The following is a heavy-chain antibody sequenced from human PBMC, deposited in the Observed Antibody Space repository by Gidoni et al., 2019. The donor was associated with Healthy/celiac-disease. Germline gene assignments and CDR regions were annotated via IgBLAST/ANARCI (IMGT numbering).Heavy chain of an antibody. CDR1: GFTFSGSA. CDR2: IRSKANSYAT. D-gene: IGHD6-13*01. J-gene: IGHJ4*02. CDR3: TRHVGQQQDY. V-gene: IGHV3-73*01. Sequence: EVQLVESGGGLVQPGGSLKLSCAASGFTFSGSAMHWVRQASGKGLEWVGRIRSKANSYATAYAASVKGRFTISRDDSKNTAYLQMNSLKTEDTAVYYCTRHVGQQQDYWGQGTLVTVSS.